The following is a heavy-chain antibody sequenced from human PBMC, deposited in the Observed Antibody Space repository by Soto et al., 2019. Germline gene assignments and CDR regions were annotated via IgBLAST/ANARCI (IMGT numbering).Heavy chain of an antibody. Sequence: SETLSLTCAVSGGSISSDNWWTWVRQTPGKGLEWIGYIYYSGSSNYNPSLKSRVTISVDTSKNQFSLKLSSVTAADTAVYYCARRYGRYFDYWGQGTLVTVSS. CDR1: GGSISSDNW. J-gene: IGHJ4*02. CDR3: ARRYGRYFDY. D-gene: IGHD4-17*01. V-gene: IGHV4-4*02. CDR2: IYYSGSS.